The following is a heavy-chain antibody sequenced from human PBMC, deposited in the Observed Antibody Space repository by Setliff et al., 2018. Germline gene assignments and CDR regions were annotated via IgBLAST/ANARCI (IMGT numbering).Heavy chain of an antibody. J-gene: IGHJ6*03. CDR2: TSSGSNSI. V-gene: IGHV3-48*01. CDR1: GFTFSIYS. D-gene: IGHD2-21*02. CDR3: AKSGGDHCCPLYHHYYMDV. Sequence: GGSLRLSCAASGFTFSIYSMNWVRQAPGKGLEWISYTSSGSNSIYYADSVMGRFTISRDNARNSPYLQMNRLRPEDTAVYYCAKSGGDHCCPLYHHYYMDVWGTGTTVTVSS.